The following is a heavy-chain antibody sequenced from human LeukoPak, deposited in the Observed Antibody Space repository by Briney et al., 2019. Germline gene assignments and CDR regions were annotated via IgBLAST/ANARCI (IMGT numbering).Heavy chain of an antibody. CDR2: INPNSGGT. D-gene: IGHD6-6*01. CDR1: GYTFTGYY. Sequence: GASVKVSCKASGYTFTGYYMHWVRQAPGQGLEWMGWINPNSGGTNYAQKFQGRVTMTRDTSISTAYMELSRLRSDDTAVYYCARGNPEYSSSQKHFDYWGQGTLVTVSS. V-gene: IGHV1-2*02. CDR3: ARGNPEYSSSQKHFDY. J-gene: IGHJ4*02.